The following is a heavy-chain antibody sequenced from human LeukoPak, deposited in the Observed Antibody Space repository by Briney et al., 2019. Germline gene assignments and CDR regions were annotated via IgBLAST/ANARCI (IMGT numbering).Heavy chain of an antibody. CDR1: GDSIRSYY. J-gene: IGHJ4*02. D-gene: IGHD3-10*01. CDR2: VYKTGTA. Sequence: SETLSLTCTVSGDSIRSYYWSWIRQPPGKRLEWIGYVYKTGTANYNPSLQGRVTLSVDTSRNQFSLNLMSVTAADTAIYYCARGGSGSYWPGIFDNWGQGSLVTVSS. CDR3: ARGGSGSYWPGIFDN. V-gene: IGHV4-59*01.